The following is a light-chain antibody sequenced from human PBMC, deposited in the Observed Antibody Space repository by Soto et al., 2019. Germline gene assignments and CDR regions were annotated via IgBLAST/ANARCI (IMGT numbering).Light chain of an antibody. Sequence: EILLTQSPGTLSLSPGETATLSCRASQSVTSTYLAWYQQRPGQSPRLIIYGGSTRATGFPDRFSGGGSGTDFTLTISRLEPEGSGVYSCHCQQFDSSRIYSFGQGTKLEI. V-gene: IGKV3-20*01. J-gene: IGKJ2*03. CDR3: QQFDSSRIYS. CDR1: QSVTSTY. CDR2: GGS.